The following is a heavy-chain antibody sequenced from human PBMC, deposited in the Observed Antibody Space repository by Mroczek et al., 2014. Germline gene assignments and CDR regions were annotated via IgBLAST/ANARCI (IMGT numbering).Heavy chain of an antibody. CDR3: TTEIAYYDILTGPEKGY. CDR2: IKSKTDGGTT. D-gene: IGHD3-9*01. Sequence: ESGGGLVKPGGSLRLSCAASGFTFSNAWMSWVRQAPGKGLEWVGRIKSKTDGGTTDYAAPVKGRFTISRDDSKNTLYLQMNSLKTEDTAVYYCTTEIAYYDILTGPEKGYWGQGTLVTVSS. V-gene: IGHV3-15*01. J-gene: IGHJ4*02. CDR1: GFTFSNAW.